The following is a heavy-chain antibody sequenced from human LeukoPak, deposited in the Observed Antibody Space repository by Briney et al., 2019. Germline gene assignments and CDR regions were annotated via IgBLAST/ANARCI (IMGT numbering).Heavy chain of an antibody. V-gene: IGHV3-11*01. CDR1: GFTFSDYN. J-gene: IGHJ4*02. CDR3: AKDGTVAGPYYFDY. CDR2: ISRSGSTK. Sequence: GGSLRLSCAASGFTFSDYNMRWIRQAPGKGLEWVSSISRSGSTKYYADSVKGRFTISRDNAKNSLFLKMNSLRAEDTAVYYCAKDGTVAGPYYFDYWGQGTLVTVSS. D-gene: IGHD6-19*01.